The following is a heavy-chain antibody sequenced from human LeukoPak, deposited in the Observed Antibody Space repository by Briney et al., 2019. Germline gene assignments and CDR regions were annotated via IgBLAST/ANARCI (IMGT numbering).Heavy chain of an antibody. CDR2: IYYSGST. CDR1: GGSISSSSYY. CDR3: ARHDIAAALVIDY. D-gene: IGHD6-13*01. J-gene: IGHJ4*02. Sequence: PSETLSLTCTVSGGSISSSSYYWGWIRQPPGKGLEWIVSIYYSGSTYYNPSLKSRVTISVDTSKNQFSLKLSSAPAADTAMYYCARHDIAAALVIDYWGQGTLVTVSS. V-gene: IGHV4-39*01.